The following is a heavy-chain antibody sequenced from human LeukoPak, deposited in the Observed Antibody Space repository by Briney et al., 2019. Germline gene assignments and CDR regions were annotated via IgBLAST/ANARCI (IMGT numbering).Heavy chain of an antibody. Sequence: GGSLRLSCEASGFAFSFFAMSWLRQAPGKGLEWVSTINANSGTRSYAASVRGRFTISRDNSKNTLYLLLNTLRADDTAVYYCAKPISGGLAVTADWFAPWGQGTLVVVSS. CDR1: GFAFSFFA. D-gene: IGHD6-19*01. J-gene: IGHJ5*01. V-gene: IGHV3-23*01. CDR3: AKPISGGLAVTADWFAP. CDR2: INANSGTR.